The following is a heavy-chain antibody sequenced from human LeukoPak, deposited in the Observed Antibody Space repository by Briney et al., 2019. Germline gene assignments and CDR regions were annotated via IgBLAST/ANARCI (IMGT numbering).Heavy chain of an antibody. CDR3: ASKLEGYCSSTSCPVD. Sequence: PSETLSLTCAVSGYSISSGYYWGWIRQPPGKGLEWIGSIYHSGSTYYNPSLKSRVTISVDTSKNQFSLKLSSVTAADTAVYYCASKLEGYCSSTSCPVDWGQGTLVTVSS. CDR1: GYSISSGYY. D-gene: IGHD2-2*01. J-gene: IGHJ4*02. V-gene: IGHV4-38-2*01. CDR2: IYHSGST.